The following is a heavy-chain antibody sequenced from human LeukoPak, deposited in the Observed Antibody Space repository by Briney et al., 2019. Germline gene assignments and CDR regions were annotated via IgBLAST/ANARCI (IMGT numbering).Heavy chain of an antibody. CDR2: ISSSGSTI. Sequence: GGSLSLSCAASGFTFSNYAMNWVRQAPGKGLEWVSYISSSGSTIYYADSVKGRFTISRDNAKNSLYLQMNSLRAEDTAVYYCAELGITMIGGVWGKGTTVTISS. V-gene: IGHV3-48*03. CDR3: AELGITMIGGV. CDR1: GFTFSNYA. D-gene: IGHD3-10*02. J-gene: IGHJ6*04.